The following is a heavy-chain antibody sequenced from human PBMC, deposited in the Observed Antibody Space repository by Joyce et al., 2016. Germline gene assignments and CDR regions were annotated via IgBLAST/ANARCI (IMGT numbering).Heavy chain of an antibody. D-gene: IGHD3-3*01. CDR2: ITSAGVTT. Sequence: EVQMLESGGGLVQPGESLSLFCAVSGITFSANAMSWFCQAPGRWLEWVSYITSAGVTTFYADSVGDRFTMSRDTSKNTLDLQMNSLRAEDTAVYYCASHRWDSWSGQTRFYHYGMDDWGQGTTVTVSS. V-gene: IGHV3-23*01. J-gene: IGHJ6*02. CDR3: ASHRWDSWSGQTRFYHYGMDD. CDR1: GITFSANA.